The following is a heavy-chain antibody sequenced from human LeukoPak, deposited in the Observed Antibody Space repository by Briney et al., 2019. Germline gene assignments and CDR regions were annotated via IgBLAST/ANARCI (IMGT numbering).Heavy chain of an antibody. CDR1: GGSISSGGYY. J-gene: IGHJ4*02. CDR2: IYYSGST. V-gene: IGHV4-31*03. Sequence: PSETLSLTCSVSGGSISSGGYYWSWIRQHPGKGLEWSGYIYYSGSTYYNPSLKSRVTISVDTSKNQFSLRLSSVTAADTAVYYRAREYSSSLDYWGQGTLVTVSS. D-gene: IGHD6-6*01. CDR3: AREYSSSLDY.